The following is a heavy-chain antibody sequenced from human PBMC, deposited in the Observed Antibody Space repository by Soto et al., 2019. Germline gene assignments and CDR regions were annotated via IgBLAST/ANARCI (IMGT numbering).Heavy chain of an antibody. D-gene: IGHD3-3*01. V-gene: IGHV1-8*01. Sequence: QVQLVQSGAEVKKPGASVKVSCKASGYTFTSYDINWVRQATGQGLEWMGWMNPNSGNTGYAQKFQGRVTMTRNTAKSTAYMELRSLRSEDTAVYYCAGGKEGQSVFGVVIIRENFDYWGQGTLVTVSS. J-gene: IGHJ4*02. CDR3: AGGKEGQSVFGVVIIRENFDY. CDR2: MNPNSGNT. CDR1: GYTFTSYD.